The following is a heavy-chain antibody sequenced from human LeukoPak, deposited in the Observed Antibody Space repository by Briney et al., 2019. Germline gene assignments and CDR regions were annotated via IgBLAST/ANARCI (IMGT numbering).Heavy chain of an antibody. CDR1: GYTFSGYY. CDR2: INPNSGGT. D-gene: IGHD3-9*01. Sequence: ASVKVSCKASGYTFSGYYMHWVRQAPGQGLEWMGWINPNSGGTNYAQKFQGRVTMTRDTSTSTAYMELSRLRSDDTAVYYCARDLRYFDWDYYYGKDVWGQGTTVTVSS. CDR3: ARDLRYFDWDYYYGKDV. V-gene: IGHV1-2*02. J-gene: IGHJ6*02.